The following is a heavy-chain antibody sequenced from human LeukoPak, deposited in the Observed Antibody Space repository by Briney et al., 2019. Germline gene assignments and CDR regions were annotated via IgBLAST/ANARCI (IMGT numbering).Heavy chain of an antibody. CDR1: GFTFSSYG. CDR2: ISGSGDST. CDR3: AKMGREKKLDY. J-gene: IGHJ4*02. V-gene: IGHV3-23*01. Sequence: GGTLRLSCAASGFTFSSYGMSWVRQAPGKGLEWVSAISGSGDSTYYADSVKGRFTISRDNSKNTLYLQMNSLRAEDTAVYYCAKMGREKKLDYWGQGTLVTVSS.